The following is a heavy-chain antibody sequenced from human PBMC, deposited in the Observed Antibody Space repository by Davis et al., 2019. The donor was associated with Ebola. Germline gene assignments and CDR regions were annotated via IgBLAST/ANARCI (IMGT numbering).Heavy chain of an antibody. CDR1: GFTFSRLT. CDR3: AKDAEDGSGNWFFDF. J-gene: IGHJ2*01. V-gene: IGHV3-48*02. Sequence: PGGSLRLSCAASGFTFSRLTMNWVLQAPGKGLEGIEFIISGGHDTYYANPLRGRFTISIDNAKNLLYLQLNSLRDENTALYYCAKDAEDGSGNWFFDFRGRGALVTVSS. D-gene: IGHD5-24*01. CDR2: IISGGHDT.